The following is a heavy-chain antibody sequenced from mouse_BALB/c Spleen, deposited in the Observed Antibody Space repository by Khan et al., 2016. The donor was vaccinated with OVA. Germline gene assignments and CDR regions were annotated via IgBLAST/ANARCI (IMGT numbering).Heavy chain of an antibody. CDR2: ISSGGHYT. D-gene: IGHD2-13*01. Sequence: EVQLVESGGGLVKPGGSLKLSCSASGFTFSSYGMSWVRQTPEKRLEWVATISSGGHYTFSPDSVKGRFTISRDNAKNTLYLQMSSLRSEDTAMYYCARSLVDYHAMDYWGQGSSVTVSS. V-gene: IGHV5-9-3*01. CDR3: ARSLVDYHAMDY. CDR1: GFTFSSYG. J-gene: IGHJ4*01.